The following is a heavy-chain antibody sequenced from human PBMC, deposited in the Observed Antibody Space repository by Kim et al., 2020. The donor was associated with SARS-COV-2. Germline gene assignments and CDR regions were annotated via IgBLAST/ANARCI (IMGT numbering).Heavy chain of an antibody. CDR2: INYSGNT. CDR1: GDSISRSSNY. Sequence: SETLSLTCTVSGDSISRSSNYWGWLRQPPGKGLEWIGSINYSGNTYYNPSLKSRVTISVDTSKNQFSLTMRSVTAAHTAVYYCARLVSENSAVEYWGQGT. V-gene: IGHV4-39*01. J-gene: IGHJ4*02. CDR3: ARLVSENSAVEY.